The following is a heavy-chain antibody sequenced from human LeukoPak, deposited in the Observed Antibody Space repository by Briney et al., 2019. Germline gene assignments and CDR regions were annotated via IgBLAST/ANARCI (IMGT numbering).Heavy chain of an antibody. Sequence: GGSLRLSCAASGFTFSSYAMHWVRQAPGKGLEWVAVISYDGSNKYYADSVKGRFTISRDNSKNTLYLQMNSLRAEDTAVYYCVRYCNGGSCYRDAFDIWGQGTMVTVSS. CDR3: VRYCNGGSCYRDAFDI. CDR2: ISYDGSNK. D-gene: IGHD2-15*01. J-gene: IGHJ3*02. CDR1: GFTFSSYA. V-gene: IGHV3-30-3*01.